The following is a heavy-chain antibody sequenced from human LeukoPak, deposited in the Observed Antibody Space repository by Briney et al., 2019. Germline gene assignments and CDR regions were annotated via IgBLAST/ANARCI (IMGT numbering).Heavy chain of an antibody. D-gene: IGHD1-14*01. V-gene: IGHV4-61*01. CDR3: ARDRRNLFDP. J-gene: IGHJ5*02. CDR2: IYYSGST. CDR1: GGSVSSGSYY. Sequence: SETLSLTCTVSGGSVSSGSYYWSWIRQPPGKGLEWIGYIYYSGSTNYNPSLKSRVTISVDTSKNQFSLKLSPVTAADTAVYYCARDRRNLFDPWGQGTLVTVSS.